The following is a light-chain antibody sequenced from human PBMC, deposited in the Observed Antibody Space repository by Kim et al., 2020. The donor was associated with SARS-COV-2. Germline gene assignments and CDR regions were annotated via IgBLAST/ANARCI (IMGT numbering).Light chain of an antibody. CDR2: GAS. V-gene: IGKV1-17*01. J-gene: IGKJ4*01. CDR1: QGIKND. CDR3: QQFNSYPLT. Sequence: SASVGDRVTITCRASQGIKNDLGWYQQKPGKAPKGLIFGASTLQGGVPSRFSGSGFGTEFTLTISSLQPEDCAIYYCQQFNSYPLTFGGGTKLEI.